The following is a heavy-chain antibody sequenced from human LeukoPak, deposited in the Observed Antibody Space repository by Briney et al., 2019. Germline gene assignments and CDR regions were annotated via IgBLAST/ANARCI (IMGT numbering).Heavy chain of an antibody. J-gene: IGHJ4*02. V-gene: IGHV3-73*01. D-gene: IGHD3-16*01. CDR3: TRAGDDYVWEDFDY. Sequence: GGSLRLSCAASGFTFSGSAMHWVRQASGKGLEWVGRIRSKANSYATAYAASVKGRFTISRDDSKNTAYLQMNSLKTEDTAVYYCTRAGDDYVWEDFDYWGQGTLATVSS. CDR2: IRSKANSYAT. CDR1: GFTFSGSA.